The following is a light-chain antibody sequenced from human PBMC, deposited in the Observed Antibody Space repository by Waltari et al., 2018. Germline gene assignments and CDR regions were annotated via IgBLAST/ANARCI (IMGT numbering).Light chain of an antibody. CDR1: SSDVGGYNY. CDR2: DVS. J-gene: IGLJ3*02. V-gene: IGLV2-11*01. Sequence: QSALTQPRSVSGSPGQSVTISCTGTSSDVGGYNYVSWYQQHPGKAPKLVIYDVSKRASGVPDVFSGSKSANAASRTISGLQAEDESDYYCCSYAGSYTLEVFGGGTKLTVL. CDR3: CSYAGSYTLEV.